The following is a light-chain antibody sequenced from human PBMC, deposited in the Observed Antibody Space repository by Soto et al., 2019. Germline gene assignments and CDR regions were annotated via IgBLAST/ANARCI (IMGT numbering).Light chain of an antibody. J-gene: IGLJ2*01. V-gene: IGLV2-14*03. CDR1: SGDIGAFNY. Sequence: SALTQPASVSGSPGQTITISCTGTSGDIGAFNYVSWYQQHPGNAPKLLIYEVTNRPSGVSGRFSASKTGNTAYLTTSGLQAEDEADYYCCSYTRSGTLVFAGGTKLTVL. CDR3: CSYTRSGTLV. CDR2: EVT.